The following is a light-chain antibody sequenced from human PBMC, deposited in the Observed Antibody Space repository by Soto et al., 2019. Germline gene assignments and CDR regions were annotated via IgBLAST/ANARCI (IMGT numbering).Light chain of an antibody. V-gene: IGLV1-44*01. Sequence: QSVLTQPPSASETPGQRVTISCSGSSSNIGSNTVNWYQQLPGTAPKLLIYSNNHRPSGVPDRFSGSKSGTSASLAISGLQSEDEADYYCAAWDDSLNGLYVFGTGTKVTVL. J-gene: IGLJ1*01. CDR1: SSNIGSNT. CDR3: AAWDDSLNGLYV. CDR2: SNN.